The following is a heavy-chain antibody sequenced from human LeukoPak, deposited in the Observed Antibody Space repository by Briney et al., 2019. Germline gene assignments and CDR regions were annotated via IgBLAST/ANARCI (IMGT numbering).Heavy chain of an antibody. CDR2: IEPDGSGK. V-gene: IGHV3-7*01. CDR1: GFSFRDYW. CDR3: ARLISSIANLDY. Sequence: GGSLRLFCAASGFSFRDYWMSWVRQAPGKGLEWVADIEPDGSGKTYVDSVKGRFTISRDNAKNSLYLQMNSLRAEDTAVYYCARLISSIANLDYWGQGTLVTVSS. D-gene: IGHD6-13*01. J-gene: IGHJ4*02.